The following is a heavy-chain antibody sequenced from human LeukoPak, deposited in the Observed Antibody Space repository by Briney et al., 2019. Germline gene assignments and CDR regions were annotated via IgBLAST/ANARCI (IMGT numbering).Heavy chain of an antibody. CDR2: IYYRGST. J-gene: IGHJ4*02. Sequence: SETLSLTCTVSGGSISSSNYYWGWIRQPPGEGLEWIATIYYRGSTYYNPSLKSRVTIFIDTSKDDFSLKLSSVTAAHTAVYYCARLAGTTALDCWGQGILVTVSS. CDR1: GGSISSSNYY. D-gene: IGHD1-1*01. CDR3: ARLAGTTALDC. V-gene: IGHV4-39*02.